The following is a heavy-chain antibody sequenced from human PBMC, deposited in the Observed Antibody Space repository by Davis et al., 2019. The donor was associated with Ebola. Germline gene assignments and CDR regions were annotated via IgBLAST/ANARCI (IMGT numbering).Heavy chain of an antibody. CDR2: ISGLGGST. Sequence: GGSLRLSCAASGFTFSSYAMSWVRQAPGKGLEWGSAISGLGGSTYYADSVKGRFTISRDNSKNTLYLQMNSLRAEDTALYYCAKAHIPHSGDYEVIGMDVWGQGTTVTVSS. J-gene: IGHJ6*02. D-gene: IGHD4-17*01. V-gene: IGHV3-23*01. CDR1: GFTFSSYA. CDR3: AKAHIPHSGDYEVIGMDV.